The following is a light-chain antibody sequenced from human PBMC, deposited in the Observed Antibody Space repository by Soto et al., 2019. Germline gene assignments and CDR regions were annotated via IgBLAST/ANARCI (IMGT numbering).Light chain of an antibody. J-gene: IGKJ5*01. V-gene: IGKV1-33*01. CDR3: QQYDDLPIT. CDR1: QDISHY. CDR2: DAS. Sequence: DIHMTQSPSSLSASVGDTVTITCHAIQDISHYLNWYQQKPGKALKLLIYDASNLHPGVPSRFRGSGSGTEFSFNITSLQPEDVEPYYCQQYDDLPITFGQGTRLEIK.